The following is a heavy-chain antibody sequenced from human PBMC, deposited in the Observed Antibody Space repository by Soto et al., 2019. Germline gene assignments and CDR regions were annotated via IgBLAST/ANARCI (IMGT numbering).Heavy chain of an antibody. Sequence: GGSLRLSCAASGFTFSSYSMNWVRQAPGKGLEWVSSISSSSSYIYYADSVKGRFTISRDNAKNSLYLQMNSLRAEDTAVYYCARGHCSSTSCANYYYYGMDVWGQGTTVTVSS. J-gene: IGHJ6*02. CDR2: ISSSSSYI. CDR1: GFTFSSYS. V-gene: IGHV3-21*01. CDR3: ARGHCSSTSCANYYYYGMDV. D-gene: IGHD2-2*01.